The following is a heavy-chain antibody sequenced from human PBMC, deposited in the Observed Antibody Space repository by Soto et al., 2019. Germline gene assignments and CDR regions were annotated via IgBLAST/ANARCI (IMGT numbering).Heavy chain of an antibody. CDR1: GGSISSGDYY. D-gene: IGHD3-3*01. CDR2: IYYSGST. V-gene: IGHV4-31*03. J-gene: IGHJ5*02. Sequence: QVQLQESGPGLVKPSQSLSLTCTVSGGSISSGDYYWSWIRQHPGKGLEWIGYIYYSGSTYYNPSRKSRGTISVDTSKNQFSLKLSSVTAADTAVYYCVRWWSGSRQGFDPWGQGTLVTVSS. CDR3: VRWWSGSRQGFDP.